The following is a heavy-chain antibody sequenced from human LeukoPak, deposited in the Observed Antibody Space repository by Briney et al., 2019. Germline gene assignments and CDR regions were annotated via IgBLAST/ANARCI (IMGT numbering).Heavy chain of an antibody. J-gene: IGHJ6*02. Sequence: ASVKVSCKASGGTFSSYAISWVRQAPGQGLEWMGGIIPIFGTANYAQKFQGRATITADESTSTAYMELSSLRSEDTAVYYCARVEVDTDPLDYYYGMDVWGQGTTVTVSS. CDR2: IIPIFGTA. D-gene: IGHD3-3*01. CDR3: ARVEVDTDPLDYYYGMDV. V-gene: IGHV1-69*13. CDR1: GGTFSSYA.